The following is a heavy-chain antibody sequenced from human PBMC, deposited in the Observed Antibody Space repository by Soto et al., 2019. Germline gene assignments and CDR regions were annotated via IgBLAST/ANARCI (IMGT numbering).Heavy chain of an antibody. CDR2: IYYSGST. J-gene: IGHJ6*02. V-gene: IGHV4-59*12. Sequence: PSETLSLTCTVSGGSISSYYWSWIRQPPGKGLEWIGYIYYSGSTNYNPSLKSRVTISVDTSKNQFSLNLNSVTAADTAVYFCARARFFASGRRDYYNGLDVWGQGTTVIVSS. D-gene: IGHD3-10*01. CDR3: ARARFFASGRRDYYNGLDV. CDR1: GGSISSYY.